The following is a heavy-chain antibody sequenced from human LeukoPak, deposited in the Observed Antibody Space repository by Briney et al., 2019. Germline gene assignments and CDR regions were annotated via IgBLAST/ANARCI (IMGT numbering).Heavy chain of an antibody. V-gene: IGHV3-48*04. CDR2: ISSSSSTI. J-gene: IGHJ4*02. Sequence: PGGSLRLSCAASGFTFSSYSMNWVRQAPGKGLEWVSYISSSSSTIYYEDSVKGRFTISRDNAKNSLYLQMNSLRAEDTAVYYCARAATRAAGGPNYWGQGTLVTVSS. CDR3: ARAATRAAGGPNY. CDR1: GFTFSSYS. D-gene: IGHD2-15*01.